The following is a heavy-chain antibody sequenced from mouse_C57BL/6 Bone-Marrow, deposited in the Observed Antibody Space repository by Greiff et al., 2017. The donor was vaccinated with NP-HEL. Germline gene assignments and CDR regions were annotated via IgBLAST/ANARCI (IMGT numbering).Heavy chain of an antibody. D-gene: IGHD1-1*01. CDR2: IYPRSGNT. J-gene: IGHJ4*01. Sequence: QVQLKESGAELARPGASVKLSCKASGYTFTSYGISWVKQRTGQGLEWIGEIYPRSGNTYYNEKFKGKATLTADKSSSTAYMELRSLTSEDSAVYFCASPYGSSYHYAMDYWGQGTSVTVSS. CDR1: GYTFTSYG. V-gene: IGHV1-81*01. CDR3: ASPYGSSYHYAMDY.